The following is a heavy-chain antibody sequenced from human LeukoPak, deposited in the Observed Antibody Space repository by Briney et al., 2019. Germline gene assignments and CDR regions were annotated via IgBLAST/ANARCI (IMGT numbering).Heavy chain of an antibody. CDR2: IYHSGST. CDR1: GGSISSSNW. Sequence: SETLSLTCAVSGGSISSSNWWSWVRQPPGKGLEWIGEIYHSGSTNYNPSLKSRVIISVDKSKNQFSLKLSSVTAADTAVYYCARDLRPPSGWSLGYWGQGTLVTVSS. CDR3: ARDLRPPSGWSLGY. J-gene: IGHJ4*02. V-gene: IGHV4-4*02. D-gene: IGHD6-19*01.